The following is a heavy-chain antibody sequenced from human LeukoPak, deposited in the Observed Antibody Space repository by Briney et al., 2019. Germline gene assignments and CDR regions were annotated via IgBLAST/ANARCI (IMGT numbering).Heavy chain of an antibody. V-gene: IGHV3-30*02. CDR2: IRYDGSNK. Sequence: GGSLRLSCAASGFTFSSYGMHWVRQAPGKWLEWVAFIRYDGSNKYYADSVKGRFTISRDNSKNTLYLQMNSLRAEDTAVYYCAKDGALLWFGELYHFDYWGQGTLVTVSS. D-gene: IGHD3-10*01. CDR3: AKDGALLWFGELYHFDY. CDR1: GFTFSSYG. J-gene: IGHJ4*02.